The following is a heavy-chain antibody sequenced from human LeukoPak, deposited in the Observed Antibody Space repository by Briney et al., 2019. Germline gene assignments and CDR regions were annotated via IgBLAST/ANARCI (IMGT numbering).Heavy chain of an antibody. Sequence: SETLSLTCTVSGGSISSSSYYWGWIRQPPGKGLEWIGSIYYSGSTYYNPSLKSRVTMSVDTSKNQFSLKLSSVTAADTAMYYCARLNDYSGYYYYMDVWGKGTTVTVSS. J-gene: IGHJ6*03. V-gene: IGHV4-39*01. CDR2: IYYSGST. CDR3: ARLNDYSGYYYYMDV. CDR1: GGSISSSSYY. D-gene: IGHD4-11*01.